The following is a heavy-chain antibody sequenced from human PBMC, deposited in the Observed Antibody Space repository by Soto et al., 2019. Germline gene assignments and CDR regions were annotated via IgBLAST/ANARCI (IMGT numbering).Heavy chain of an antibody. CDR3: ARCVRHPPLDGGFGLDV. J-gene: IGHJ6*02. D-gene: IGHD6-25*01. Sequence: QVQLQESGPGLLKPSQLLSLTCSVSGGSISSGGYYWTWIRQRPGKGLEWLGFVYYSGITYPSPSLASRLSLCVDTLQHQFSLRLTSVAAAGTAVYFRARCVRHPPLDGGFGLDVWGQGTTVTVS. CDR1: GGSISSGGYY. V-gene: IGHV4-31*03. CDR2: VYYSGIT.